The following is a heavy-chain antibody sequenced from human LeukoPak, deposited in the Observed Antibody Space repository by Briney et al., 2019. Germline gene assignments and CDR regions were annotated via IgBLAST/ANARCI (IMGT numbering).Heavy chain of an antibody. V-gene: IGHV4-39*01. CDR3: ARHSLRLGMDGGWPYYFDY. CDR1: GGSISSYY. D-gene: IGHD3-16*01. CDR2: IYYSGST. J-gene: IGHJ4*02. Sequence: SETLSLTCTVSGGSISSYYWGWIRQPPGKGLEWIGSIYYSGSTYYNPSLKSRVTISVDTSKNQFSLKLSSVTAADTAVYYCARHSLRLGMDGGWPYYFDYWGQGTLVTVSS.